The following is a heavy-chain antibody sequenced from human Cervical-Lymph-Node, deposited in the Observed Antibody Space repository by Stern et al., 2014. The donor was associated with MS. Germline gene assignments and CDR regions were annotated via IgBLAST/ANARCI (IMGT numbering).Heavy chain of an antibody. D-gene: IGHD3-10*01. Sequence: QVQLVESGAEVKKPGSSVKVSCKASGGTFSSYAISWVRQAPGQGLEWMGGIIPIFGTANYAQKFQGRVTITADESTSTAYMELRSLRSEDTAVYYCAREAMVRGVTRSRYGMDVWGQGTTVTVSS. CDR3: AREAMVRGVTRSRYGMDV. J-gene: IGHJ6*02. CDR1: GGTFSSYA. CDR2: IIPIFGTA. V-gene: IGHV1-69*01.